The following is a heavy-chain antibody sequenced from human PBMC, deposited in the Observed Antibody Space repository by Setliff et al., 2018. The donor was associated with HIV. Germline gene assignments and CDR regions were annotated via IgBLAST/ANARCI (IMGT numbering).Heavy chain of an antibody. J-gene: IGHJ4*02. CDR3: ARASRWGSIPFDY. Sequence: LSLTCTVSGGSISSHYWSWIRQPPGKGLEWIAYIYYSGTTSYNPSLKSRVTISVDTSKNQFSLKLNSVTAADTAVYFCARASRWGSIPFDYWGQGTLVTVSS. CDR2: IYYSGTT. D-gene: IGHD2-21*01. CDR1: GGSISSHY. V-gene: IGHV4-59*11.